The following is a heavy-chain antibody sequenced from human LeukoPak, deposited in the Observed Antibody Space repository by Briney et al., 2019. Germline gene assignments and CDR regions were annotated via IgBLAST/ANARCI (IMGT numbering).Heavy chain of an antibody. D-gene: IGHD4-17*01. CDR2: INHSGST. Sequence: SETLSLTCAVYGGSFSGYYWSWIRQPPGKGLEWIGEINHSGSTNYNPSLKSRVTISVDTSKNQFSLKLSSVTAADTAVYYCAGFGLRLKSYYYYYMDVWGKGTTVTVSS. J-gene: IGHJ6*03. CDR3: AGFGLRLKSYYYYYMDV. CDR1: GGSFSGYY. V-gene: IGHV4-34*01.